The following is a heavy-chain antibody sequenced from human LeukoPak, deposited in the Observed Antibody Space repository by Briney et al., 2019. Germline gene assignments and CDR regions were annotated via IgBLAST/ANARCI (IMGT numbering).Heavy chain of an antibody. CDR2: IYYSGST. Sequence: SETLSLTCTVSSGSISSYYWSWIRQPPGKGLEWIGYIYYSGSTNYNPSLKSRVTISVDTSKNQFSLKLSSVTAADTAVYYCARDGDYGYFDYWGQGTLVTVSS. V-gene: IGHV4-59*01. D-gene: IGHD4-17*01. CDR1: SGSISSYY. J-gene: IGHJ4*02. CDR3: ARDGDYGYFDY.